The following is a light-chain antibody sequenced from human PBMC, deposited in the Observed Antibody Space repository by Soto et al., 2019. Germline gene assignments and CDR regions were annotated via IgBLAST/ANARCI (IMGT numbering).Light chain of an antibody. CDR2: GAS. V-gene: IGKV3-15*01. J-gene: IGKJ5*01. CDR3: QQYNNWPIT. CDR1: QSVSSN. Sequence: EIVMTQSPATLSVSPGERATLSCRASQSVSSNLAWYQQKPGQAPRLLIYGASTRATGSPARFSGSGSGTEFTLTISGLQYEDFAVYYCQQYNNWPITFGQGTRLEIK.